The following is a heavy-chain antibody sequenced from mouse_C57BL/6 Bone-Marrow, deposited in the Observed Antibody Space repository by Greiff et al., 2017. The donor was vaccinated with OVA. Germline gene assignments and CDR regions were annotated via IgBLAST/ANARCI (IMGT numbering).Heavy chain of an antibody. CDR1: GFSIKDYY. V-gene: IGHV14-1*01. CDR2: IDPEDGDT. Sequence: EVQLQQSGAELVRPGASVKLSCTASGFSIKDYYMHWVKQRPEQGLEWIGRIDPEDGDTEYAPKFQGKATMTADTSSNTAYLQLSSLTSEDTAVYYCTTRGDSFTTVVPAYAMDYWGQGTSVTVSS. CDR3: TTRGDSFTTVVPAYAMDY. J-gene: IGHJ4*01. D-gene: IGHD1-1*01.